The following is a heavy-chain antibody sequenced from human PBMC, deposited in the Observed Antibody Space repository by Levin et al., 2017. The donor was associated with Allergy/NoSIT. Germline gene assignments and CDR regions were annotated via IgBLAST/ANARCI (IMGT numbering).Heavy chain of an antibody. CDR3: ARIKADYGDSPGDWYFDL. J-gene: IGHJ2*01. CDR2: IFSNDEK. V-gene: IGHV2-26*01. Sequence: KQSGPTLVKPTETLTLTCTVSGFSLSNARMGVSWIRQPPGKALEWLAHIFSNDEKSYSTSLKSRLTISKDTSKSQVVLTMTNMDPVDTATYYCARIKADYGDSPGDWYFDLWGRGTLVTVSS. D-gene: IGHD4-17*01. CDR1: GFSLSNARMG.